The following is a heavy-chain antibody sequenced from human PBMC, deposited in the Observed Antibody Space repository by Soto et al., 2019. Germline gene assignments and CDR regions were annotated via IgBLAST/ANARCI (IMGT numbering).Heavy chain of an antibody. CDR2: IIPIFGTA. Sequence: SVKVSCKASGYTFTNYAMHWVRQAPGQSLEWMGGIIPIFGTANYAQKFKGRVTITAGESTSTVYMELSSLRSEDTAVYYCARVGPAHYYDSSGYYSPLDYWGQGTLVTVSS. V-gene: IGHV1-69*13. CDR3: ARVGPAHYYDSSGYYSPLDY. D-gene: IGHD3-22*01. CDR1: GYTFTNYA. J-gene: IGHJ4*02.